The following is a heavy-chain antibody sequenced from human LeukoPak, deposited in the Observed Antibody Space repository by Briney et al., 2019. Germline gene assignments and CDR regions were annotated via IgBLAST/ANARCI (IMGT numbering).Heavy chain of an antibody. Sequence: ASVKVSCKASGGTFSSYAISWVRQAPGQGLEWMGGIIPIFGTANYAQKFQGRVTITTDESTSTAYMELSSLRSEDTAVYYCAISSGYQGPHAFDIWGQGTMVTVSS. V-gene: IGHV1-69*05. CDR1: GGTFSSYA. J-gene: IGHJ3*02. CDR2: IIPIFGTA. CDR3: AISSGYQGPHAFDI. D-gene: IGHD3-22*01.